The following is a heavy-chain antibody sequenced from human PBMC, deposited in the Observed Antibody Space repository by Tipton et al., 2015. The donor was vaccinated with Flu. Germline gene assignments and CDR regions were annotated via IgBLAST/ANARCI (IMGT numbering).Heavy chain of an antibody. J-gene: IGHJ6*02. D-gene: IGHD2-21*01. CDR2: IWHDESNK. Sequence: SLRLSCAASGFDFSSYGMHWVRQAPGKGLEWVAVIWHDESNKYYADSVRGRFTISRDNSKNALYLQANRLRVEDTAMYYCAKGVGIANLYYYGLDVGGQGTTGTGSS. CDR3: AKGVGIANLYYYGLDV. CDR1: GFDFSSYG. V-gene: IGHV3-33*06.